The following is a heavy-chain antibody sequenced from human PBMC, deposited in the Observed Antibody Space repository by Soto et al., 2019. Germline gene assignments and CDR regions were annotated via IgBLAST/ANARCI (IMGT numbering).Heavy chain of an antibody. D-gene: IGHD6-19*01. CDR3: ARDPDRSGWFGLDY. Sequence: PTHSSSCAIPVGSDSTTSWTRNQNSQYPSRGIEWLGRTYHRSKWHYDYAVSVESRITINPDTCTNQLSLEYNRVTTENTAVYFCARDPDRSGWFGLDYWGEGILGTVYS. CDR2: TYHRSKWHY. CDR1: VGSDSTTSWT. J-gene: IGHJ4*02. V-gene: IGHV6-1*01.